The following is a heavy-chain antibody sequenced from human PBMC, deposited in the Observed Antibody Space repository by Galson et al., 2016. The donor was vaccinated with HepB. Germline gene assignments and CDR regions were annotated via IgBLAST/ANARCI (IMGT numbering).Heavy chain of an antibody. CDR1: GYTFTSDY. D-gene: IGHD1-26*01. CDR3: AREGATSIGGFGY. Sequence: SVKVSCKASGYTFTSDYMHWVRQAPGQGLEWMGIINPSGCSTSYAQNFQGRVTMTRDTSTSTVYMELSSLRSEDSAMYYCAREGATSIGGFGYWGQGTLVTVSS. CDR2: INPSGCST. J-gene: IGHJ4*02. V-gene: IGHV1-46*01.